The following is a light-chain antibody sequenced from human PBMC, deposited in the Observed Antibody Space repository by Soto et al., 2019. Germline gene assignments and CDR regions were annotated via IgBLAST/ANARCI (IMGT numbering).Light chain of an antibody. V-gene: IGLV2-18*02. CDR3: SSFTSDTTRV. CDR2: EVS. Sequence: QSALTQPPSVSGCPGQSVAISCTGTSSDVGTYDRVSWYQQPPGTAPKLIIYEVSNRPSGVPDRFSGSKSGNTASLTISGLQAEDEADYYCSSFTSDTTRVFGGRTKLTVL. J-gene: IGLJ2*01. CDR1: SSDVGTYDR.